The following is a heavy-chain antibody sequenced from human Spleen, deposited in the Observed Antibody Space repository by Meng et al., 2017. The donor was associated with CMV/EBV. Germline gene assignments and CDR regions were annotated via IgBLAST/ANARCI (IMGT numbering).Heavy chain of an antibody. CDR1: GYTFTSYY. Sequence: ASVKVSCKASGYTFTSYYMHWVRQAPGQGLEWMGIINPSGGSTSYAQKFQGRVTITADLSTSTVYMDLCSLISDDTAVYYCARELGIPHWYFDLWGRGTLVTVSS. CDR2: INPSGGST. CDR3: ARELGIPHWYFDL. D-gene: IGHD7-27*01. V-gene: IGHV1-46*01. J-gene: IGHJ2*01.